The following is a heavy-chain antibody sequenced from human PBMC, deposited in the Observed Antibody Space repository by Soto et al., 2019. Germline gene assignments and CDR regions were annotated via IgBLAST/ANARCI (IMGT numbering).Heavy chain of an antibody. J-gene: IGHJ4*02. CDR2: INPNSGGT. CDR3: AKEPATAKPEGVDF. Sequence: GSVKVSGKASGYTFSEYYIHWVRQSPGQGLEWMGCINPNSGGTKYAPKFQGGVTMTRDTSITTAYMELSRLRSGDTAVYYCAKEPATAKPEGVDFWGQGTLVTVSS. D-gene: IGHD1-1*01. V-gene: IGHV1-2*02. CDR1: GYTFSEYY.